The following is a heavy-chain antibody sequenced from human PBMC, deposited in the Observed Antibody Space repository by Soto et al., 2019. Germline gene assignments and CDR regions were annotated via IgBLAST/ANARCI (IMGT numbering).Heavy chain of an antibody. CDR1: GGSISSGGYY. D-gene: IGHD3-9*01. Sequence: QVQLQESGPGLVKPSQTLSLTCTVSGGSISSGGYYWSWIRQHPGKGLEWIGYIYYSGSTYYNPSLKSRVTISVDTSKNQFSLKLSSVTAADTAVYYCARDRAPSDWFLSYYYYYGMDVWGQGTTVTVSS. J-gene: IGHJ6*02. CDR3: ARDRAPSDWFLSYYYYYGMDV. V-gene: IGHV4-31*03. CDR2: IYYSGST.